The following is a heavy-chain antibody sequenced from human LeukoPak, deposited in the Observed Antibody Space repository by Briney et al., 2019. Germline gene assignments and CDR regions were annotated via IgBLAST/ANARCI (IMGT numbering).Heavy chain of an antibody. J-gene: IGHJ5*02. V-gene: IGHV1-2*02. CDR3: ARRGSLGANWGYNWFDP. Sequence: ASVKVSCKASGYTFTGYYMHWVRQAPGQGLEWMGWINPNSGGTNYAQKFQGRVTMTRDTSISTAYMELSRLRSDDTAVYYCARRGSLGANWGYNWFDPWGQGTLVTVSS. CDR1: GYTFTGYY. D-gene: IGHD7-27*01. CDR2: INPNSGGT.